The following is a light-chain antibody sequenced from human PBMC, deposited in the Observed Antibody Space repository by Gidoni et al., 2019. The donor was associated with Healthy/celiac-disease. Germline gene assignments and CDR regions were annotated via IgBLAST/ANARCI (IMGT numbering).Light chain of an antibody. Sequence: ESVLTQSPATLSLSPWERATLSCRASQSVSSNLALSQHNPGQAPRRLIYDASNRSTGLPARFSGSWSVTDFTLTISSLAPEDFAVYYCQQRSNWPLYTFGQGTKLEIK. CDR2: DAS. CDR1: QSVSSN. V-gene: IGKV3-11*01. J-gene: IGKJ2*01. CDR3: QQRSNWPLYT.